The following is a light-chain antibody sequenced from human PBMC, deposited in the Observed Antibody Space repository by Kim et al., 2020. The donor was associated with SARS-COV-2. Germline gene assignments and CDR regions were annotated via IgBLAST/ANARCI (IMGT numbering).Light chain of an antibody. Sequence: GQSITIPWPGTSSDVGGYNYVSLYQQHPGKAPKLMIYDVSNRPSGVSNRFSGSKSGNTASLTISGLQAEDEADYYCSSYTSSSTWGFGGGTQLTVL. CDR2: DVS. CDR3: SSYTSSSTWG. J-gene: IGLJ3*02. CDR1: SSDVGGYNY. V-gene: IGLV2-14*03.